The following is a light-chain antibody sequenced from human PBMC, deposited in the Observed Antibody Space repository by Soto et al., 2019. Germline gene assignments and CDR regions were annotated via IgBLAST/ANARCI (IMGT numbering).Light chain of an antibody. Sequence: IQLTQSPSSLSASVGDRVTISCRASQGIANFLAWYQQKPGEAPKLLIYGASTLQSGVPSRFSGSGSGTDFTLTISSQQPEDFATYYCQQLNSFPIPFGPGTKVDIK. V-gene: IGKV1-9*01. J-gene: IGKJ3*01. CDR1: QGIANF. CDR2: GAS. CDR3: QQLNSFPIP.